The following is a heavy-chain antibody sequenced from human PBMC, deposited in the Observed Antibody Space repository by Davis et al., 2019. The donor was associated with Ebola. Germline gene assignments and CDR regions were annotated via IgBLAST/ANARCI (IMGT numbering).Heavy chain of an antibody. D-gene: IGHD6-19*01. V-gene: IGHV4-34*01. CDR2: INHSGST. CDR3: ARGYSSGWYV. Sequence: ESLKISCAASGFTVSSNYMSWIRQPPGKGLEWIGEINHSGSTNYNPSLKSRVTISVDTSKNQFSLKLSSVTAADTAVYYCARGYSSGWYVWGQGTTVTVSS. CDR1: GFTVSSNY. J-gene: IGHJ6*02.